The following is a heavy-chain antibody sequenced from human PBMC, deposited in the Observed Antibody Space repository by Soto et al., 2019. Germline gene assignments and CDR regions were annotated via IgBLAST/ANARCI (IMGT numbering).Heavy chain of an antibody. CDR2: ISAYNGNT. Sequence: ASVKVSCKASGYTFTSYGISWVRQAPGQGLEWMGWISAYNGNTNYAQKLQGRVTMTTDTSTSTAYMELRSLRSDDTAVYYCARWSGYSSSWYLSSIDAFDIWGQGTMVTVS. CDR1: GYTFTSYG. CDR3: ARWSGYSSSWYLSSIDAFDI. V-gene: IGHV1-18*01. D-gene: IGHD6-13*01. J-gene: IGHJ3*02.